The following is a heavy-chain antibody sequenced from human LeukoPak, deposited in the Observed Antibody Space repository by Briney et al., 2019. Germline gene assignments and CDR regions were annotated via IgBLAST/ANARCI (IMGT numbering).Heavy chain of an antibody. V-gene: IGHV3-66*01. D-gene: IGHD3-3*01. Sequence: GGSLRLSCAASGFTVSSNYMSWVRQAPGKGLDWVSVIYSGGSTYYADSVKGRFTISRDNSKNTLYLQMNSLRAEDTAVYYCARDRHYDFWSGYYPTGWFDPWGQGTLVTVSS. CDR3: ARDRHYDFWSGYYPTGWFDP. J-gene: IGHJ5*02. CDR2: IYSGGST. CDR1: GFTVSSNY.